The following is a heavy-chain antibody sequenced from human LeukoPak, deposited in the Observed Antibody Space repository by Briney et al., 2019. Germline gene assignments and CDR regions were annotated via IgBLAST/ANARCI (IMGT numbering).Heavy chain of an antibody. J-gene: IGHJ3*02. V-gene: IGHV4-59*12. D-gene: IGHD4-17*01. Sequence: SETLSLTCTVSGGSISSYYWSWIRQPPGKGLEWIGYIYYSGSTNYNPSLKSRVTMSVDTSKNQFSLKLSSVTAADTAVYYCARVENTVTTEDDAFDIWGQGTMVTVSS. CDR1: GGSISSYY. CDR2: IYYSGST. CDR3: ARVENTVTTEDDAFDI.